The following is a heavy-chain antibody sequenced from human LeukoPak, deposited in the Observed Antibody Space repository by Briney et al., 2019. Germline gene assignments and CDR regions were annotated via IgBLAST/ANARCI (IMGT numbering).Heavy chain of an antibody. CDR3: ARPQLRYFDFDY. CDR2: INPSDGST. CDR1: GYTFTSYY. Sequence: ASVKVSCKASGYTFTSYYMHWVRQAPGQGLEWMGIINPSDGSTSYAQKFQGRVTMTRDTSTSTVYMELSSLRSEDTAVYYCARPQLRYFDFDYWGQGTLVTVSS. D-gene: IGHD3-9*01. J-gene: IGHJ4*02. V-gene: IGHV1-46*01.